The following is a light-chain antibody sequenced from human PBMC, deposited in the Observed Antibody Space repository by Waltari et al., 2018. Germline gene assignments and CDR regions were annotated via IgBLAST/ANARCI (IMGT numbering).Light chain of an antibody. CDR3: SSYAGSNNLV. Sequence: QSALTQPPSASGSPGQSVTISCTGTSSDVGFYNYVSWYQQHPGKAPKLMIYEVNTRRSGVPDRFSGSKSGNTASLTVSGLQAEDEGDYYCSSYAGSNNLVFGGGTKLTVL. CDR1: SSDVGFYNY. J-gene: IGLJ2*01. CDR2: EVN. V-gene: IGLV2-8*01.